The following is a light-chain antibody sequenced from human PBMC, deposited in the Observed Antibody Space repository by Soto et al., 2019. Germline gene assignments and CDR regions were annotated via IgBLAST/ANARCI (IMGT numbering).Light chain of an antibody. CDR3: QSYDSSLSGVV. CDR1: SSNIGAGND. V-gene: IGLV1-40*01. CDR2: ANT. Sequence: QSVLTQPPSVSGAPGQRVTISCAGTSSNIGAGNDVQWYQQLPGTAPKLLIFANTNRPSGVPDRFSGSKSGTSASLAITGLQAEDEADYYCQSYDSSLSGVVFGGGTKLTVL. J-gene: IGLJ2*01.